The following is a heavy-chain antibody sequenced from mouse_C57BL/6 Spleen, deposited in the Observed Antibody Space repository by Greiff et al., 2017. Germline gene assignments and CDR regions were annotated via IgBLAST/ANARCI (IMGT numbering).Heavy chain of an antibody. CDR2: INPNNGGT. V-gene: IGHV1-18*01. CDR3: ARPYYGNNYFDY. CDR1: GYTFTDYN. D-gene: IGHD2-10*01. Sequence: EVQLQQSGPELVKPGASVKIPCKASGYTFTDYNMDWVKQSHGKSLEWIGDINPNNGGTIYNQKFKGKATLTVDKSSSTAYMELRSLTSEDTAVYYCARPYYGNNYFDYWGQGTTLTVSS. J-gene: IGHJ2*01.